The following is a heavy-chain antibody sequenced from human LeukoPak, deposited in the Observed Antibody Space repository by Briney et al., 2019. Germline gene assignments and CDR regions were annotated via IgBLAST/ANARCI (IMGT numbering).Heavy chain of an antibody. Sequence: PSETLSLTCTVSGASTDRRVSTNSYYWSWIRQFPGKGREWIGNIYNIGSVTYKPSLRSRVTMSIDMSKKQLSLRLTSVTAADTAVYFCATNSSGSALDYWGQGILVTVSS. CDR2: IYNIGSV. CDR3: ATNSSGSALDY. V-gene: IGHV4-61*05. D-gene: IGHD3-22*01. CDR1: GASTDRRVSTNSYY. J-gene: IGHJ4*02.